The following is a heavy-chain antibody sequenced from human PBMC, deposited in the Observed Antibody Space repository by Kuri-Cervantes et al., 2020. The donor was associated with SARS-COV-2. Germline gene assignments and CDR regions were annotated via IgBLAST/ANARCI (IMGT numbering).Heavy chain of an antibody. V-gene: IGHV3-21*01. J-gene: IGHJ4*02. CDR2: ISRRSSYI. Sequence: GESLKISCAASGFTFSTYNMNWVRQAPGKGLEWVSSISRRSSYIYYADSVKGRFTISRDNSKNTLHLQMNSLRPEDTAVYYCARETPEHTSSWFDYWGQGSQVTVSS. D-gene: IGHD6-13*01. CDR1: GFTFSTYN. CDR3: ARETPEHTSSWFDY.